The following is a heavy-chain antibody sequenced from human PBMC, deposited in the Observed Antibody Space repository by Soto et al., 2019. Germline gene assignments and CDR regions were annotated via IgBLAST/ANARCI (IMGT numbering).Heavy chain of an antibody. V-gene: IGHV3-74*01. Sequence: GGPMRLSCAASGFIFNNYWMHWVRQVPGKGLVWISRINSDGSIADYADSVRGRITISRDNTKNTVYLQMNSLRVEDTAVYYCARAKASGTSAPDPWGQGTLVTVSS. CDR1: GFIFNNYW. CDR2: INSDGSIA. J-gene: IGHJ5*02. D-gene: IGHD3-10*01. CDR3: ARAKASGTSAPDP.